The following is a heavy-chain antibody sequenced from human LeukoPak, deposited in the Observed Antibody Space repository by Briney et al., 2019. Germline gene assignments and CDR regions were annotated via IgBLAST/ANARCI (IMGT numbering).Heavy chain of an antibody. D-gene: IGHD3-3*01. J-gene: IGHJ4*02. CDR2: ISSSSTYI. V-gene: IGHV3-21*01. Sequence: GGSLRLSCAASGFTFSSYNMNWVRQAPGKGLEWVSSISSSSTYIYYTESVRGRFTISRDHAKNSLYLQMNRLRDEDTAVYWCARDYIAYDPLDYWGQGTLVTVSS. CDR3: ARDYIAYDPLDY. CDR1: GFTFSSYN.